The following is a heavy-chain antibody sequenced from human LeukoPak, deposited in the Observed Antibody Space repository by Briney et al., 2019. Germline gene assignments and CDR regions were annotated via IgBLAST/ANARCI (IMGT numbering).Heavy chain of an antibody. J-gene: IGHJ6*02. V-gene: IGHV4-31*03. D-gene: IGHD4-23*01. CDR1: GGSISSGGYY. Sequence: SQTLSLTCTVSGGSISSGGYYWSWLRQHPGKGLEWIGYIYYSGSTYYNPSLKSRVTISVDTSKNQFSLKLSSVTAADTAVYYCARVVVSSGGNSNYYYGMDVWGQGTTVTVSS. CDR3: ARVVVSSGGNSNYYYGMDV. CDR2: IYYSGST.